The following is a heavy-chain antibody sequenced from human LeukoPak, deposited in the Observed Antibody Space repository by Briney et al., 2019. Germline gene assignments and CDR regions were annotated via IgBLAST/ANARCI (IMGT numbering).Heavy chain of an antibody. Sequence: GSLRLSCAVSGFTVSSNHMSWVRQAPGKGLEWVAVIYTGGGTYYAASVKGRFTISRDNSKNTLYLQMNSLRAEDTAVYYCAKARAYSYASDYWGQGTLVTVSS. V-gene: IGHV3-53*01. CDR1: GFTVSSNH. J-gene: IGHJ4*02. CDR2: IYTGGGT. D-gene: IGHD5-18*01. CDR3: AKARAYSYASDY.